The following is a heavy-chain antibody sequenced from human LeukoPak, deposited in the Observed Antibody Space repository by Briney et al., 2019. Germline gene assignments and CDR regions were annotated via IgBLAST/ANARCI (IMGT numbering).Heavy chain of an antibody. J-gene: IGHJ4*02. CDR3: TSTNCGRDCRVDY. V-gene: IGHV3-73*01. Sequence: GGSLRLSCAASGFSFSGSSMHWVRQASGKGLECVGRIRSKANSYATAYAASVKGRFTISRDDSKNTAYLQMNSLKTEDTAVYYCTSTNCGRDCRVDYWGQGTLVTVSS. CDR2: IRSKANSYAT. CDR1: GFSFSGSS. D-gene: IGHD2-21*02.